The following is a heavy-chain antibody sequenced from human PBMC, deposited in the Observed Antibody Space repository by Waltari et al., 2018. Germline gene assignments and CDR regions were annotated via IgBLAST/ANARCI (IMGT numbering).Heavy chain of an antibody. CDR3: ASYHCSGGSCYPGGSFDY. CDR2: IYPGDSDT. Sequence: EVQLVQSGAEVKKPGESLKISCKGSGYSFTSYWIGWVRQMPGKGLEWMGIIYPGDSDTRYVPAFQGQVTISADKSISTAYLQWSSLKASDTAMYYCASYHCSGGSCYPGGSFDYWGQGTLVTVSS. CDR1: GYSFTSYW. D-gene: IGHD2-15*01. J-gene: IGHJ4*02. V-gene: IGHV5-51*03.